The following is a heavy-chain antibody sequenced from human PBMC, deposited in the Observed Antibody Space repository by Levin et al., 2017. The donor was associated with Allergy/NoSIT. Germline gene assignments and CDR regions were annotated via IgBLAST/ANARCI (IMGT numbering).Heavy chain of an antibody. D-gene: IGHD4-17*01. CDR2: IKQDGSEK. Sequence: LPGGSLRLSCAASGFTFSSYWMSWVRQAPGKGLEWVANIKQDGSEKYYVDSVKGRFTISRDNAKNSLYLQMNSLRAEDTAVYYCASCKSDPDYGEGFGGGAFDIWGQGTMVTVSS. V-gene: IGHV3-7*01. J-gene: IGHJ3*02. CDR1: GFTFSSYW. CDR3: ASCKSDPDYGEGFGGGAFDI.